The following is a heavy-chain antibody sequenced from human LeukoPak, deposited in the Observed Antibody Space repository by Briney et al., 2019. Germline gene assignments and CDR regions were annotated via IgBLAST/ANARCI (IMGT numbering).Heavy chain of an antibody. Sequence: TGGSLRLSCAASGFTFSSYEMNWVRQAPGKGLEWVSSISSSSSYIFYADSVKGRFTISRDNAKNSLYLQMNSLRAEDTAVYYCASSLLYRVFDYWGQGTLVTVSS. CDR2: ISSSSSYI. J-gene: IGHJ4*02. V-gene: IGHV3-21*01. CDR1: GFTFSSYE. CDR3: ASSLLYRVFDY. D-gene: IGHD1-1*01.